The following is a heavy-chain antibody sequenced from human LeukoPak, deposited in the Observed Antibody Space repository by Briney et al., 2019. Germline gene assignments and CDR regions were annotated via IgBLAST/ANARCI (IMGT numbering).Heavy chain of an antibody. CDR3: ARDREGYQLPQMHHYYYMDV. J-gene: IGHJ6*03. Sequence: GGSLRLSCVASGFAFSSYWMNWVRQAPGKGLEWVANIKQDGSEKYYVDSVKGRFTISRDNAKNSLYLQMSSLRAEDTAVYYCARDREGYQLPQMHHYYYMDVWGKGTTVTISS. CDR1: GFAFSSYW. CDR2: IKQDGSEK. D-gene: IGHD2-2*01. V-gene: IGHV3-7*01.